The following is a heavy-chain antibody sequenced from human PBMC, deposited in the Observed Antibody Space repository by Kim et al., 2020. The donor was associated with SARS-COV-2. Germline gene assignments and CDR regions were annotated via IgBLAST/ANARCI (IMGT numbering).Heavy chain of an antibody. Sequence: GGSLRLSCEASGFTFSYYGMHWVRQAPGKGLEWLAFILFDGSDKFYADSVKGRFTISRDNSKSTLYLQMNSLRAEDTAVYYCAKMVEKYYYAMDVWGQGTTVSVPS. J-gene: IGHJ6*02. CDR2: ILFDGSDK. CDR1: GFTFSYYG. V-gene: IGHV3-30*18. D-gene: IGHD2-15*01. CDR3: AKMVEKYYYAMDV.